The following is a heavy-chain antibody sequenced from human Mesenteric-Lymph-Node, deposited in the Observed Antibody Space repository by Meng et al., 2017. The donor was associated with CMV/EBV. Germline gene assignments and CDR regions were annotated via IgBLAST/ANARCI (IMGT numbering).Heavy chain of an antibody. CDR2: ISWDGGST. V-gene: IGHV3-43D*03. CDR3: AKGGSWTDY. Sequence: WIRQPPGKGLEWVSLISWDGGSTYYADSVKGRFTISRDNSKNSLYLQMNSLRAEDTALYYCAKGGSWTDYWGQGTLVTVSS. J-gene: IGHJ4*02. D-gene: IGHD6-13*01.